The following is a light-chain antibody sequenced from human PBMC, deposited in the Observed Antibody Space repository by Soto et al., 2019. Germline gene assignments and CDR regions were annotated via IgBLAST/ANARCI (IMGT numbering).Light chain of an antibody. V-gene: IGKV3-20*01. CDR1: QSVVSNY. CDR3: HQYGSVPRT. Sequence: EIVLTQSPGTLSLSPGERATLSCRASQSVVSNYFAWFQQKPGQAPRLLIYGISSRATGIPDRFSGSGSGTDFSLTISRLEPEDFAVYYCHQYGSVPRTFGQGTNLEIK. CDR2: GIS. J-gene: IGKJ2*01.